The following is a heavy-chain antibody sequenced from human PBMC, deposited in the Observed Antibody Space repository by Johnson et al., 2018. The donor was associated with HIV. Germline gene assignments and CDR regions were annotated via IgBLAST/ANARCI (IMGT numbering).Heavy chain of an antibody. J-gene: IGHJ3*02. CDR1: GFTFSSYA. V-gene: IGHV3-30-3*01. CDR2: ISYDGSNK. CDR3: ARDHEAVPGAFDI. Sequence: QMQLVESGGGVVQPGRSLRLSCAASGFTFSSYAMHWVRQAPGKGLERVAVISYDGSNKYYADSVKGRFTISRDNSKNTLYLQMNSLRAEDTAVYYCARDHEAVPGAFDIWGQGTMVTVSS. D-gene: IGHD1-1*01.